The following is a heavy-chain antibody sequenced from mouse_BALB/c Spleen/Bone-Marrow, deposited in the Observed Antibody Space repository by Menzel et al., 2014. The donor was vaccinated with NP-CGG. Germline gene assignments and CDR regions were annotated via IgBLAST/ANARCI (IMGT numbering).Heavy chain of an antibody. CDR1: GFNIKDTY. Sequence: VQLQQSGAELVKPGASVKLSCTASGFNIKDTYMHWVKQRPEQGLEWIGGIDPANGNTKYDPKFQGKAIITADTSSNTAYLQLSSLTSEDTAVYYFARWEYYAMDYWGQGTSVTVSS. CDR2: IDPANGNT. V-gene: IGHV14-3*02. J-gene: IGHJ4*01. CDR3: ARWEYYAMDY. D-gene: IGHD4-1*01.